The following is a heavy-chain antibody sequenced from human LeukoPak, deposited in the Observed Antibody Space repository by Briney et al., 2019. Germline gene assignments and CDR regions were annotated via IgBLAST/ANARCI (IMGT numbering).Heavy chain of an antibody. V-gene: IGHV1-2*02. D-gene: IGHD3-3*01. CDR1: GYTFAGYY. J-gene: IGHJ4*02. CDR3: ARIITIFGVVSFDY. Sequence: ASVKLSCKASGYTFAGYYMHWVRQAPGQGLEWMGWINPNSGGTNYAQKFQGRVTMTRDTSISTAYMELSRLRSDDTAVYYCARIITIFGVVSFDYWGQGTLVTVSS. CDR2: INPNSGGT.